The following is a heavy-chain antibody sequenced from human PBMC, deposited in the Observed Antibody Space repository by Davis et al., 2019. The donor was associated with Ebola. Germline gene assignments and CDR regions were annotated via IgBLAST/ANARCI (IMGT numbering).Heavy chain of an antibody. CDR2: IYWDDDK. CDR1: GFSLRTRGVG. CDR3: ARMRNYYDSSGYYYYYGMDV. V-gene: IGHV2-5*02. J-gene: IGHJ6*02. D-gene: IGHD3-22*01. Sequence: SGPTLVKPTQTLTLTCTFSGFSLRTRGVGVGWIRQPPGKALEWLALIYWDDDKRYSPSLKSRLTITKDTSKNQVVLTMTNMDPVDTATYYCARMRNYYDSSGYYYYYGMDVWGQGTTVTVSS.